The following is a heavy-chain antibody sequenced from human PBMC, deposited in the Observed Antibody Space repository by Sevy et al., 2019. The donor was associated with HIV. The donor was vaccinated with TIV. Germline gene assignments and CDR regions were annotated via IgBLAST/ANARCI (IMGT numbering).Heavy chain of an antibody. V-gene: IGHV1-18*01. Sequence: ASVNVSCKASGYTFTSYGISWVRQAPGQGLEWMGWISAYNGNTNYSQKLQGRVTMTTDTSTSTAYMELRSLRSDDTAVYYCARVASRGSYWFDPWGQGTLVTVSS. CDR2: ISAYNGNT. J-gene: IGHJ5*02. D-gene: IGHD1-26*01. CDR1: GYTFTSYG. CDR3: ARVASRGSYWFDP.